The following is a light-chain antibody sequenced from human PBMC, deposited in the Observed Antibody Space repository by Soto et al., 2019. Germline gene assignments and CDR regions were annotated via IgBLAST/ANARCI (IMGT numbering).Light chain of an antibody. J-gene: IGLJ2*01. CDR1: SSNIGNNY. CDR3: GTWDSSLSVVV. CDR2: DNN. Sequence: QPVLTQPPSVSAAPGQKVTISCSGSSSNIGNNYVSWYQQLPGTDPKLLIYDNNKRPSGIPDRFSGSKSGTSATLGITGLQTGDEADYYCGTWDSSLSVVVFGGGTKLTVL. V-gene: IGLV1-51*01.